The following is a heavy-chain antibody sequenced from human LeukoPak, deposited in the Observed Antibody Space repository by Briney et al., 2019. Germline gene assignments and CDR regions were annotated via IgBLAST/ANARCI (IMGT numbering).Heavy chain of an antibody. Sequence: ASVKVSFKPSGYTFNTYGITRVRQAPGQGLEWMGWISAYNGNTNYAQKLQGRVTMTTDTSTSTAYMELRSLRSDDTAVYYCARDRLDAVRVFDYWGQGTLVTVSS. CDR3: ARDRLDAVRVFDY. CDR2: ISAYNGNT. J-gene: IGHJ4*02. V-gene: IGHV1-18*01. CDR1: GYTFNTYG. D-gene: IGHD2-2*03.